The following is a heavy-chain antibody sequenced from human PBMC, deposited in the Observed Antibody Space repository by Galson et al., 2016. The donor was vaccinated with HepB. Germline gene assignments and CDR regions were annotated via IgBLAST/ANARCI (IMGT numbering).Heavy chain of an antibody. CDR1: GFTFSTYT. D-gene: IGHD2-2*02. CDR2: ISSASGTK. J-gene: IGHJ4*02. CDR3: ARHRPPYTLPVKGVPLDY. Sequence: SLRLSCAASGFTFSTYTMNWVRQAPGKGLEGISYISSASGTKYYADSVKGRFTISRDNAKNSLYLQMDSLRVEDTAVYYCARHRPPYTLPVKGVPLDYWGQGTLVTVSS. V-gene: IGHV3-48*01.